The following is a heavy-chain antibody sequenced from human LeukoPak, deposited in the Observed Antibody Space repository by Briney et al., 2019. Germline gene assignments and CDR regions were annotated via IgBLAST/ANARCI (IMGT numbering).Heavy chain of an antibody. Sequence: GGSLRLSCAASGFTFSSYWMSWVRQAPGKGLEWVANIKQDGSEKYYVDSVKGRFTISRDNAKNSLYLQMNSLRAEDTAVYYCARVITYYDILTGYYFPLDYWGQGTLVTVSS. CDR3: ARVITYYDILTGYYFPLDY. CDR1: GFTFSSYW. J-gene: IGHJ4*02. V-gene: IGHV3-7*01. D-gene: IGHD3-9*01. CDR2: IKQDGSEK.